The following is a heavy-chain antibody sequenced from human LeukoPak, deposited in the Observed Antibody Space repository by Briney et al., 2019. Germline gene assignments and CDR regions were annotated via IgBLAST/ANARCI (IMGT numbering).Heavy chain of an antibody. D-gene: IGHD3-10*01. J-gene: IGHJ3*02. CDR3: ARSSYYYGADALDI. Sequence: TPSETLSLTCTVSGGSISSYYWSWIRQPPGKGLEWIGYIYYSGSTDYNPSLKSRVTISIDTSKNQFSLKLSSVTAADTAVYYCARSSYYYGADALDIWGQGTMVTVSS. V-gene: IGHV4-59*01. CDR2: IYYSGST. CDR1: GGSISSYY.